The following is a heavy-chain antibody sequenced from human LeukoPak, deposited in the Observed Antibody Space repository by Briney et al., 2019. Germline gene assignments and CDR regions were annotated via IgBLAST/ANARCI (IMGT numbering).Heavy chain of an antibody. CDR2: IYYSGST. CDR1: GGSISSYY. CDR3: ARHETWIAAAAYYGMDV. J-gene: IGHJ6*02. D-gene: IGHD6-13*01. V-gene: IGHV4-59*08. Sequence: SETLSLTCTVSGGSISSYYWSWIRQPPGKGLEWIGYIYYSGSTNYNPSLKSRVTISVDTSKNQFSLKLSSVTAADTAVYYCARHETWIAAAAYYGMDVWGQGTTVTVSS.